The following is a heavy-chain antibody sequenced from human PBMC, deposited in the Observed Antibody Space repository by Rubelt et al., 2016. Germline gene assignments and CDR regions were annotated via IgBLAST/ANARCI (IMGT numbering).Heavy chain of an antibody. D-gene: IGHD6-6*01. V-gene: IGHV4-31*03. J-gene: IGHJ4*02. CDR3: ARERPLWSGIAARPPSFDY. CDR1: GGSISSGGYY. CDR2: INHSGST. Sequence: QVQLQESGPGLVKPSQTLSLTCTVSGGSISSGGYYWSWIRQHPGKGLEWIGEINHSGSTNYNPSLNGRVTISLDTSKIQLSLKLSSVTAADTAVYYCARERPLWSGIAARPPSFDYWGQGTLVTVSS.